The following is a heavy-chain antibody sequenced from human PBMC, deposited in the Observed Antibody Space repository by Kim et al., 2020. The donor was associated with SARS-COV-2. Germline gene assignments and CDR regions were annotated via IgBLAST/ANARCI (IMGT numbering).Heavy chain of an antibody. CDR1: GGSFSGYY. J-gene: IGHJ4*02. Sequence: SETLSLTCAVYGGSFSGYYWSWIRQPPGKGLEWIGEINHSGSTNYNPSLKSRVTISVDTSKNQFSLKLSSVTAADTAVYYCARGIAAAGTSGMIYPPEFDYWGQGTLVTVSS. CDR3: ARGIAAAGTSGMIYPPEFDY. CDR2: INHSGST. D-gene: IGHD6-13*01. V-gene: IGHV4-34*01.